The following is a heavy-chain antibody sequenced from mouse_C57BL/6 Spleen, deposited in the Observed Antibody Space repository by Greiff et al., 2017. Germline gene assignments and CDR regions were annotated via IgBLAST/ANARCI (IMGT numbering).Heavy chain of an antibody. CDR3: AIGSSCPYYFDY. CDR2: IDPSDSET. J-gene: IGHJ2*01. CDR1: GYTFTSYW. Sequence: VQLQQPGAELVRPGSSVKLSCKASGYTFTSYWMHWVKQRPIQGLEWIGNIDPSDSETHYNQKFKDKATLTVDKSSSTAYMQLSSLTSEDSAVYYCAIGSSCPYYFDYWGQGTTLTVSS. V-gene: IGHV1-52*01. D-gene: IGHD3-2*02.